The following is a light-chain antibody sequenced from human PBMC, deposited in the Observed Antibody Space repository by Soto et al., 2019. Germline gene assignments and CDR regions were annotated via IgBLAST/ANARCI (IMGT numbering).Light chain of an antibody. CDR3: SSKRDSSTLFV. Sequence: QSALTQPASVTGSPGQSITISYTGTSSDVGAYNYVSWYQHHPGKVAKLLIYEVTHRPSGVSDRFSGSKSGNTASLTISGLQAEDEADDYCSSKRDSSTLFVFGTGTKVTVL. CDR1: SSDVGAYNY. CDR2: EVT. J-gene: IGLJ1*01. V-gene: IGLV2-14*01.